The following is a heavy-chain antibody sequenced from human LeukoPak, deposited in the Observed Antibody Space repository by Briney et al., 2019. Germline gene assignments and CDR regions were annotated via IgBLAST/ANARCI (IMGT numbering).Heavy chain of an antibody. CDR1: GFTFSDYY. CDR2: ISSSSSYT. Sequence: GGSLRLSCAASGFTFSDYYMSWIRQAPGKGLEWVSYISSSSSYTNYADSVKGRFTISRDNAKNSLYPQMNSLRAEDTAVYYCARAPRYCSGGSCYSIDYWGQGTLVTVSS. CDR3: ARAPRYCSGGSCYSIDY. V-gene: IGHV3-11*06. J-gene: IGHJ4*02. D-gene: IGHD2-15*01.